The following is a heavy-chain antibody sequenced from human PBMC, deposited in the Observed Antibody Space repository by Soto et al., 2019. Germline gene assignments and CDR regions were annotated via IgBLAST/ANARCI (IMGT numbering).Heavy chain of an antibody. Sequence: QVYLQESGPGLVKPSGTLSLTCAVSGASVSTPYWWTWVRQPPGKDLEWIGDVYHTGGNNYNPSLRGRVTISLDQSKNQFSLDMISVTAADTAIYYCAYSTGWYRLDVWGQGTMVIVSS. CDR1: GASVSTPYW. CDR3: AYSTGWYRLDV. D-gene: IGHD6-19*01. CDR2: VYHTGGN. V-gene: IGHV4-4*02. J-gene: IGHJ3*01.